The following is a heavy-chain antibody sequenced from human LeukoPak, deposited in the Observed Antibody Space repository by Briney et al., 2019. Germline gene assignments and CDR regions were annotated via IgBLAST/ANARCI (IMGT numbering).Heavy chain of an antibody. V-gene: IGHV4-39*01. CDR1: GGSISSSSYY. CDR3: ARLFYDFWSGSYFDY. J-gene: IGHJ4*02. CDR2: IYYSGST. D-gene: IGHD3-3*01. Sequence: SETLSLTCTVSGGSISSSSYYWGWIRQPPGKGLEWIGSIYYSGSTYYNPSLKSRVTISVDTSKNQFSLKLSSVTAADTAVYYCARLFYDFWSGSYFDYWGQGTLVTVSS.